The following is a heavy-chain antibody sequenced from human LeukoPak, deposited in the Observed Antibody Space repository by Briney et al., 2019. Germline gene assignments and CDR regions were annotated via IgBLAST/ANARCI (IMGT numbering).Heavy chain of an antibody. D-gene: IGHD6-19*01. J-gene: IGHJ1*01. CDR2: ISSSSSYI. CDR3: ARRIAVAGTRYFQH. Sequence: GGSLRLSCAASGFTFSSYSMNWVRQAPGEGLEWVSSISSSSSYIYYADSVKGRFTISRDNAKNSLYLQMNSLRAEDTAVYYCARRIAVAGTRYFQHWGQGTLVTVSS. V-gene: IGHV3-21*01. CDR1: GFTFSSYS.